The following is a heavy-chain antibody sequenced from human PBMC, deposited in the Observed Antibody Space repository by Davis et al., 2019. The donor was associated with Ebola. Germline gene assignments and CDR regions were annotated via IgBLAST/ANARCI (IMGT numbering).Heavy chain of an antibody. CDR3: AREEYYYGSGSYSMGYFDL. D-gene: IGHD3-10*01. J-gene: IGHJ2*01. CDR2: INPNSGGT. Sequence: ASVKVSCKASGYTFSSYDFTWVRQAPGQGLEWMGRINPNSGGTNYAQKFQGRVTMTRDTSISTAYMELSRLRSDDTAVYYCAREEYYYGSGSYSMGYFDLWGRGTLVTVPS. V-gene: IGHV1-2*06. CDR1: GYTFSSYD.